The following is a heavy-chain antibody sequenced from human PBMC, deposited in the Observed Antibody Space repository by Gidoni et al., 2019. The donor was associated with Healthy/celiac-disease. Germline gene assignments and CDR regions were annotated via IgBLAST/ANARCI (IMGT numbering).Heavy chain of an antibody. J-gene: IGHJ6*04. CDR3: ARSTYDPYYYYYYGMDV. Sequence: QVQLVQSGAEVKKPGSPVKVSCKASGGTFSSYAISWVRQAPGQGLEWMGGIIPIFGTANYAQKFQGRVTIAADKSTSTAYMELSSLRSEDTAVHYCARSTYDPYYYYYYGMDVWGKGTTVTVSS. CDR2: IIPIFGTA. V-gene: IGHV1-69*06. CDR1: GGTFSSYA. D-gene: IGHD3-3*01.